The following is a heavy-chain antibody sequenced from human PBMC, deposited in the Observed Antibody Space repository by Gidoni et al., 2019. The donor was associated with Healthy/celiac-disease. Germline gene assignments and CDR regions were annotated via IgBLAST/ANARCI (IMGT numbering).Heavy chain of an antibody. Sequence: EVQLLESGGGLVQPGGSLRLSCAASGFTFSSYAMSWVRQAPGKGLEWVSAISGSGGSTYYADSVKGRFTISRDNSKNTLYLQMNSLRAEDTAVYYCAKSAGDIVVVVAATPNYFDYWGQGTLVTVSS. CDR3: AKSAGDIVVVVAATPNYFDY. D-gene: IGHD2-15*01. CDR2: ISGSGGST. J-gene: IGHJ4*02. V-gene: IGHV3-23*01. CDR1: GFTFSSYA.